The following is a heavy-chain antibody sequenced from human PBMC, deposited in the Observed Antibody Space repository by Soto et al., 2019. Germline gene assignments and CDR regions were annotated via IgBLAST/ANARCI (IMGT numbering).Heavy chain of an antibody. CDR3: TRDQGFLQWLLYPESYYYYGMDV. CDR2: IRSKAYGGTT. J-gene: IGHJ6*01. CDR1: VFTFGDYA. V-gene: IGHV3-49*04. Sequence: GSLGVSCTSSVFTFGDYAMSWVRQTPGKGLDLVGFIRSKAYGGTTEYAASVKGRFTISRDDSKSIAYLQMNSLKTDDTAVYYCTRDQGFLQWLLYPESYYYYGMDVWGQGTTVTVSS. D-gene: IGHD3-3*01.